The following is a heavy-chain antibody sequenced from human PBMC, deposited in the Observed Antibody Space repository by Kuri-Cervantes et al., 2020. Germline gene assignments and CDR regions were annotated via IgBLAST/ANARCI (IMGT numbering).Heavy chain of an antibody. J-gene: IGHJ5*02. CDR2: ISAYNDNT. Sequence: ASVKVSCKASGYTFTSYGISWVRQAPGQGLEWMGWISAYNDNTNYAQKLQGRITMTTDTSTSTAYMELRSLRSDDTAVYYCARVVVVVAEERGDWFDPWGQGTLVTVSS. CDR1: GYTFTSYG. CDR3: ARVVVVVAEERGDWFDP. V-gene: IGHV1-18*01. D-gene: IGHD2-15*01.